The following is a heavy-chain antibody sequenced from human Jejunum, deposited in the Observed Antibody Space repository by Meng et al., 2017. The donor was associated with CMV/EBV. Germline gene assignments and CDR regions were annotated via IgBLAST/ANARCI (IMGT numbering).Heavy chain of an antibody. D-gene: IGHD2-2*02. Sequence: GSFSSSKWWGWVRQPPGKGLEWIGEIYDSGTTTYNPSLKSRVTISLDESKNDFSLKLKSVTAADTAVYYCVRGRCTKTSCYMGALEQWGQGTLVTVSS. J-gene: IGHJ4*02. CDR2: IYDSGTT. CDR3: VRGRCTKTSCYMGALEQ. CDR1: GSFSSSKW. V-gene: IGHV4-4*02.